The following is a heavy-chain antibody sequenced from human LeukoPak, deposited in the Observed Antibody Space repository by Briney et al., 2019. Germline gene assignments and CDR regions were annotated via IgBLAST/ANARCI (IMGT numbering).Heavy chain of an antibody. CDR3: ARDKGWFGELSDADALDI. J-gene: IGHJ3*02. D-gene: IGHD3-10*01. V-gene: IGHV3-74*01. CDR1: GFTLNSYG. Sequence: PGGSLRLSCEASGFTLNSYGMHWVRQVLGKGLLWVSRIKSDGSSPTYADSVKDRFSISRDIAKNTLFLQMNSLRAEDTAVYYCARDKGWFGELSDADALDIWGQGTVVTVSS. CDR2: IKSDGSSP.